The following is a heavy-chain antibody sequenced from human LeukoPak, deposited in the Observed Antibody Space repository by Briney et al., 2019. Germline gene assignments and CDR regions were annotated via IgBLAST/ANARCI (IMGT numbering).Heavy chain of an antibody. V-gene: IGHV4-30-4*01. CDR1: GGSISSGDYY. Sequence: PSETLSLTCTVSGGSISSGDYYWSWIRQPPGKGLEWIGYIYYSGSTYYNPSLKSRVTISVDTSKNQFSLKLSSVTAADTAVYYCARSDSSGYQNLDAFDIWGQGTMVTVSS. CDR3: ARSDSSGYQNLDAFDI. CDR2: IYYSGST. J-gene: IGHJ3*02. D-gene: IGHD3-22*01.